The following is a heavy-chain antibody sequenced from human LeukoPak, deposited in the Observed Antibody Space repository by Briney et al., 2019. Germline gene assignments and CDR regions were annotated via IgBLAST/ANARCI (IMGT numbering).Heavy chain of an antibody. D-gene: IGHD3-3*01. J-gene: IGHJ5*02. CDR2: TDGSST. CDR3: ASSSWWSGPPRFDP. Sequence: GGPLRLSCAASGFTFSSYWMHWVRQAPGKGLVWVSHTDGSSTNYADSVKGRFTISRDNAKNTLYLQMDTLRAEDTALYYCASSSWWSGPPRFDPWGQGTLVTVSS. CDR1: GFTFSSYW. V-gene: IGHV3-74*01.